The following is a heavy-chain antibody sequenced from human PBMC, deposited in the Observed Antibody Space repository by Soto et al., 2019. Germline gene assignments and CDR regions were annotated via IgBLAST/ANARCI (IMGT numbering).Heavy chain of an antibody. D-gene: IGHD3-16*02. J-gene: IGHJ3*01. Sequence: EVQLVESGGGLVQPGRSLRLSCAASGFTFNDFAMHWVRQAPGKGLEWVASIDWNGANIAYAASVEGRFTISRDRSKNTVSLQMDSLRAEDTAVYYCAKDRGIIVKAGDAFDVWGQGTKVTVSS. CDR3: AKDRGIIVKAGDAFDV. CDR2: IDWNGANI. V-gene: IGHV3-9*01. CDR1: GFTFNDFA.